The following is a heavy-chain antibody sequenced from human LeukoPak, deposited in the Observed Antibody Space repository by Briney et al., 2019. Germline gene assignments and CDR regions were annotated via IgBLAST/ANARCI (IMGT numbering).Heavy chain of an antibody. V-gene: IGHV1-2*06. Sequence: VASVKVSCKASGYTFTGYYMHWVRQAPGQGLEWMGRINPNSGGTNYAQKFQGRVTMTRDTSISTAYMELSRLRSDDTAVYYCARDSEDYYDSSGYRYWGQGTLVTVSS. CDR3: ARDSEDYYDSSGYRY. CDR1: GYTFTGYY. J-gene: IGHJ4*02. D-gene: IGHD3-22*01. CDR2: INPNSGGT.